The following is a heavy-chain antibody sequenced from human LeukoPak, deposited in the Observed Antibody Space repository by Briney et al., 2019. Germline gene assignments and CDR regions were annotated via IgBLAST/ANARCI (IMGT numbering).Heavy chain of an antibody. Sequence: GGSLRLSCAASGITLSSYAMHWVRQAPGKGLEWVSLISSGGTDEYYADSVKGRFTISRDNSKNTSYLQLNSLRGEDTAVYYCARDSTYYYDSGSSGPHYFDNWGQGTLVTVSS. D-gene: IGHD3-10*01. V-gene: IGHV3-30*01. J-gene: IGHJ4*02. CDR3: ARDSTYYYDSGSSGPHYFDN. CDR1: GITLSSYA. CDR2: ISSGGTDE.